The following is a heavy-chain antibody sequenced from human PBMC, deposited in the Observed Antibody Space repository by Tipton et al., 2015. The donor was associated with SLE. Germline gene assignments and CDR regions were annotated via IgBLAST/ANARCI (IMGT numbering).Heavy chain of an antibody. V-gene: IGHV4-59*05. D-gene: IGHD3-10*01. CDR2: IYSSGST. J-gene: IGHJ3*02. Sequence: LRLSCTVSGGSISGYYWSWIRQPPGKGLEWIGSIYSSGSTYYNPSLRSRVTISVDTSKNQFSLKLSSVTAADTAVYYCARQGDGSGSYYYAFDIWGQGTMVTLSS. CDR1: GGSISGYY. CDR3: ARQGDGSGSYYYAFDI.